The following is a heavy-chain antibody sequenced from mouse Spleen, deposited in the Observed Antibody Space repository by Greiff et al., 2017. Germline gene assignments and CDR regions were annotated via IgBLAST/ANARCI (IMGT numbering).Heavy chain of an antibody. CDR3: ARGGYDYDGGFAY. CDR2: INYDGSST. CDR1: GFTFSDYY. Sequence: EVKLVESEGGLVQPGSSMKLSCTASGFTFSDYYMAWVRQVPEKGLEWVANINYDGSSTYYLDSLKSRFIISRDNAKNILYLQMSSLKSEDTATYYCARGGYDYDGGFAYWGQGTLVTVSA. J-gene: IGHJ3*01. D-gene: IGHD2-4*01. V-gene: IGHV5-16*01.